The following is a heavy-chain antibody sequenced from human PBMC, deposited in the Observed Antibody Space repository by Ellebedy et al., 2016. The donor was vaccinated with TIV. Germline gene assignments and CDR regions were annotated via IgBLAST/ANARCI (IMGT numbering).Heavy chain of an antibody. CDR2: IYYSGST. CDR3: ARGLSFGYSSS. CDR1: GGSISSSSYY. Sequence: MPSETLSLTCTVSGGSISSSSYYWGWIRQPPGKGLEWIGSIYYSGSTYYNPSLKSRVTISVDTSKNQFSLKLSSVTAADTAVYYCARGLSFGYSSSWGQGTLVTVSS. J-gene: IGHJ4*02. V-gene: IGHV4-39*01. D-gene: IGHD6-13*01.